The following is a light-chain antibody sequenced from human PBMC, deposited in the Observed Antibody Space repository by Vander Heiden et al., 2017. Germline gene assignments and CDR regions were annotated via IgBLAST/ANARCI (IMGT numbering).Light chain of an antibody. Sequence: QSVLAPPPSVSGAPVQRVTISCTGSSSNIGAFYVVHWYQHVPGTAPKLLIYRDNNRPSGVPDRFSGSKAGSSAFLAITGLQAEDEADYYCQSFDTSLSASVFGGGTKLTVL. CDR3: QSFDTSLSASV. J-gene: IGLJ3*02. CDR1: SSNIGAFYV. V-gene: IGLV1-40*01. CDR2: RDN.